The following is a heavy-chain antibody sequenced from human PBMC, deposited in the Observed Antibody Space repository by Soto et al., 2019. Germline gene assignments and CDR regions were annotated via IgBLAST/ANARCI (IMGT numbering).Heavy chain of an antibody. D-gene: IGHD1-26*01. CDR2: INAGNGNT. J-gene: IGHJ2*01. CDR3: ARGGSLYWYFDL. Sequence: GASVKVSCKGSGYTFTSYAMHWVRQAPGQRLEWMGWINAGNGNTKYSQKFQGRVTITRDTSASTAYMELSSLRSEDTAVYYCARGGSLYWYFDLWGRGTMVTVSS. CDR1: GYTFTSYA. V-gene: IGHV1-3*01.